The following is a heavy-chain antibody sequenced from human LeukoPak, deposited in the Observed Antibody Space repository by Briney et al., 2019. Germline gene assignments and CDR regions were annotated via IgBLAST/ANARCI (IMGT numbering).Heavy chain of an antibody. D-gene: IGHD2-2*02. CDR2: IKGDESYT. CDR3: AREGRLRTDCSSTSCNRDY. J-gene: IGHJ4*02. CDR1: GFTFRSHW. Sequence: PGGSLRLSCAASGFTFRSHWMHWVRQAPGKGLVWVSRIKGDESYTNHADSVKGRFTISRDNSKNTLYLQMNSLRAEDTAVYYCAREGRLRTDCSSTSCNRDYWGQGTLVTVSS. V-gene: IGHV3-74*01.